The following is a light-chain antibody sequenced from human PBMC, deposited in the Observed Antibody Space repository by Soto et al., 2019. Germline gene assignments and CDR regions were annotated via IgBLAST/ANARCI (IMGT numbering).Light chain of an antibody. V-gene: IGKV3-20*01. CDR3: QQYDT. J-gene: IGKJ2*01. Sequence: IVLTQSPGTLSLSPGERATLSCRASQSVSSSDLAWYQQKPGQAPRLLIYSASSRATGIPDRFSGSGSGTHFTLTISRLEPEDFAVYYCQQYDTFGQGTKLEIK. CDR2: SAS. CDR1: QSVSSSD.